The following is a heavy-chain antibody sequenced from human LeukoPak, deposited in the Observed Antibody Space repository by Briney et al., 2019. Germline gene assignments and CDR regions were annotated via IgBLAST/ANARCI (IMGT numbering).Heavy chain of an antibody. CDR3: ARELRYCSSTSCYTEFDY. D-gene: IGHD2-2*02. V-gene: IGHV4-4*07. J-gene: IGHJ4*02. Sequence: SETLSLTCTVSGGSISSYFWGWIRQPAGKGLEWIGRIYTNGNTNYNPSLKSRVTMSVDTSKNQFSLKLSSVTAADTAVYYCARELRYCSSTSCYTEFDYWGQGTLVTVSS. CDR1: GGSISSYF. CDR2: IYTNGNT.